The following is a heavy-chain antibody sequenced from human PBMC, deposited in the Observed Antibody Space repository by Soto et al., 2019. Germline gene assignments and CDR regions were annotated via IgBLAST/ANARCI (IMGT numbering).Heavy chain of an antibody. CDR2: INSDGSTT. J-gene: IGHJ4*02. CDR1: GFTFSSSW. Sequence: GGSLRLSCAASGFTFSSSWMHWVRQVPGKGLVWVSRINSDGSTTQYADSVRGRFTISRDNAKNTLFLEVNSLTIEDTAVYFCACLPMPRGPCAFWGQGTLVTVSS. CDR3: ACLPMPRGPCAF. V-gene: IGHV3-74*03. D-gene: IGHD3-10*01.